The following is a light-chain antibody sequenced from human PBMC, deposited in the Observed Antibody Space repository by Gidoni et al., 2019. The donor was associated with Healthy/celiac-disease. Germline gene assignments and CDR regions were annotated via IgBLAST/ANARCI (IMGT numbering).Light chain of an antibody. Sequence: DIVMPQSPLPLPVTPGEPASISCRSSKSLLHSNGYNYLDWYRQKPGQSPQLLIYLGSNRASGVPDRFSGSGSGTDFTLKISRVEAEDVGVYYCMQALQTPWTFGQXTKVEIK. CDR3: MQALQTPWT. V-gene: IGKV2-28*01. CDR2: LGS. CDR1: KSLLHSNGYNY. J-gene: IGKJ1*01.